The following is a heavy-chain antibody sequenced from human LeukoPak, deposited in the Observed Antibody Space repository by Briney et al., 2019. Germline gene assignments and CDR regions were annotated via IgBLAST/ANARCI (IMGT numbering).Heavy chain of an antibody. J-gene: IGHJ4*02. CDR2: MSPNSGVT. CDR1: GYTFSANG. D-gene: IGHD7-27*01. Sequence: ASVKVFCKASGYTFSANGISWVRQATGQGLEWMGWMSPNSGVTGYAQKFQGRVTMTRNTAISTAYMELSSLRSEDTAVYYCVRTPPNWGADYWGQGTLVTVSS. V-gene: IGHV1-8*02. CDR3: VRTPPNWGADY.